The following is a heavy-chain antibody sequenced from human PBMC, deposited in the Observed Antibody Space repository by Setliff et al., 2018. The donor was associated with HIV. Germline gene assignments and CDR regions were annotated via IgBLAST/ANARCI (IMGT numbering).Heavy chain of an antibody. V-gene: IGHV1-2*06. Sequence: ASVKVSCKASGYTFTGYDIHWVRQAPGQGLEWMGRISPNSGDTNYAQKFQGRVAVTRDTSISTAYMDLTRLRSDDTAVYYCAREDHYDRFLDHWGQGALVT. CDR3: AREDHYDRFLDH. J-gene: IGHJ5*02. CDR1: GYTFTGYD. D-gene: IGHD3-22*01. CDR2: ISPNSGDT.